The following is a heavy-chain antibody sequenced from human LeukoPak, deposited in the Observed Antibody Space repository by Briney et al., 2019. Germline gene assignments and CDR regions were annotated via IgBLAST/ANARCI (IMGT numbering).Heavy chain of an antibody. J-gene: IGHJ4*02. V-gene: IGHV3-33*01. CDR1: EVTFTTYG. CDR2: IYYDGSNI. D-gene: IGHD1-1*01. Sequence: PGGSLRLSCAASEVTFTTYGMHCVRQAPGKGLEWVAFIYYDGSNIYYADYVKGRFTISRDISKNTLYLQMDSLRAEDTAIYYCSRDRKTNSFDYWGQGNLVTVSS. CDR3: SRDRKTNSFDY.